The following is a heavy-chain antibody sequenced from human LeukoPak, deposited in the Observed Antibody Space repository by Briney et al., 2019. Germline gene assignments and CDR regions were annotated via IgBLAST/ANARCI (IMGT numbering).Heavy chain of an antibody. D-gene: IGHD3-22*01. V-gene: IGHV1-8*01. CDR1: GYTFTSYD. CDR2: MNPNSGNT. Sequence: ASVKVSCKASGYTFTSYDINWVRQATGQGLEWMGWMNPNSGNTGYAQKFQGRVNMTRNTSISTAYMELSSLRSEDTAVYFCARGVRDSTGEKYFQHWGQGTLVTVSS. CDR3: ARGVRDSTGEKYFQH. J-gene: IGHJ1*01.